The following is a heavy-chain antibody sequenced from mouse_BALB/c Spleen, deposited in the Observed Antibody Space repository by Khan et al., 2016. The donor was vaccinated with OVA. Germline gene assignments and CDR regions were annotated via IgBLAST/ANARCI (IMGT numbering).Heavy chain of an antibody. CDR1: GYTFTSYT. Sequence: QVQLQQSGAELARPGASVKMSCKASGYTFTSYTIHWIKERPGQGLEWIGYINPSNGYTNYNQKFKDKATLTTDKSSTTAYLQLSSLTSDDSAVXNDVRDGAYHSNEGWCANWGQGTLVTVSA. V-gene: IGHV1-4*01. J-gene: IGHJ3*01. CDR3: VRDGAYHSNEGWCAN. D-gene: IGHD2-5*01. CDR2: INPSNGYT.